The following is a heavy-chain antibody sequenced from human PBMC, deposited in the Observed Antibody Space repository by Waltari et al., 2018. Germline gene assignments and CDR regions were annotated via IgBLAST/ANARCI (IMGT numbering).Heavy chain of an antibody. D-gene: IGHD2-2*01. CDR3: AREIVVVVPSAMMDY. CDR1: GFTFSRYG. J-gene: IGHJ4*02. Sequence: QVQLVESGGGVVQPGRSLRLSCAASGFTFSRYGMPWVRRAPDRGLEWVAFVSHDGSTKYYGASVKGRFTISRDNSENTLSLQMNSLRPEDTAVYFCAREIVVVVPSAMMDYWGQGTLVTVSS. V-gene: IGHV3-30*03. CDR2: VSHDGSTK.